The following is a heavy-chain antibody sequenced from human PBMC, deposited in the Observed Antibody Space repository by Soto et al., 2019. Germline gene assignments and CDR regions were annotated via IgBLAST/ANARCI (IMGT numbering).Heavy chain of an antibody. CDR1: LYTLASCN. V-gene: IGHV1-2*02. D-gene: IGHD5-18*01. Sequence: GTSSQASCQASLYTLASCNIQWVRQATRQGLEWVRWIKPNNGGTNSAQKFQGRVNMTRDTSTNTAYMELSSLRSDDTAIYFCARGRLLIQLWLEPLEHWGQRTQVTV. CDR3: ARGRLLIQLWLEPLEH. J-gene: IGHJ4*02. CDR2: IKPNNGGT.